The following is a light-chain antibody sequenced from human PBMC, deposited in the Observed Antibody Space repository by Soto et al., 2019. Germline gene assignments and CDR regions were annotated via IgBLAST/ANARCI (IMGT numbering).Light chain of an antibody. Sequence: EIVMTQSPATLSVSPGERATLSCRASQSVRNNLAWYQQKPGQAPSLLIYGASTRATGIPARFSGSGSGTEFTLTISRLEPEDFAVYYCQQYGSSLSITFGQGTRLEIK. J-gene: IGKJ5*01. CDR2: GAS. CDR1: QSVRNN. CDR3: QQYGSSLSIT. V-gene: IGKV3-15*01.